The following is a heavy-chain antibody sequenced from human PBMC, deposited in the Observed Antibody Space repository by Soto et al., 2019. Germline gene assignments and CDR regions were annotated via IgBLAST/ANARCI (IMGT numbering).Heavy chain of an antibody. CDR1: GGSFSGYY. V-gene: IGHV4-34*01. CDR2: INHSGRT. D-gene: IGHD6-19*01. Sequence: SETLSLTCAVYGGSFSGYYWSWIRQPPGKGLEWIGEINHSGRTNYNPSLKSRITISVETSKNQFSLKLSSVTAADTAVYYCARGGSSGWYYYYGMDVWGQGTTVTVSS. J-gene: IGHJ6*02. CDR3: ARGGSSGWYYYYGMDV.